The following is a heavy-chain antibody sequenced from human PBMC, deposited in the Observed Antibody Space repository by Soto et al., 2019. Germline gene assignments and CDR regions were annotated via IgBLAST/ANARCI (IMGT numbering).Heavy chain of an antibody. J-gene: IGHJ4*02. Sequence: GGSLRLSCAASGFTFSSYSMNWVRQAPGKGLEWVSYISSSSSTIYYADSVKGRFTISRDKAKNSLYLQMNNLRDEDTAVYYCDRDRDRWPELELDYWGQGTLVTVSS. CDR3: DRDRDRWPELELDY. CDR2: ISSSSSTI. V-gene: IGHV3-48*02. D-gene: IGHD1-1*01. CDR1: GFTFSSYS.